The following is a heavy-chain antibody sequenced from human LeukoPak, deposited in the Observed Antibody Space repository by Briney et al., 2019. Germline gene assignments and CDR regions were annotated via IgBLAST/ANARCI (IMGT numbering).Heavy chain of an antibody. D-gene: IGHD2-2*01. Sequence: SETLSLTCTVSGVSISSNYWSWIRQSPGRGLEWIGYMYHSGKTNYNPSLKSRVTISIDTSTNHLSLKLSSVTVADTAVYYCARGDIVVVPAAYFDIWGQGTMVTVSS. V-gene: IGHV4-59*01. CDR3: ARGDIVVVPAAYFDI. CDR2: MYHSGKT. CDR1: GVSISSNY. J-gene: IGHJ3*02.